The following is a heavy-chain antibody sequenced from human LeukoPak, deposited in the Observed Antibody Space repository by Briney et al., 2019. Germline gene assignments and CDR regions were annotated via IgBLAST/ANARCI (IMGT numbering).Heavy chain of an antibody. CDR3: AKDPSSSWFGDYFDY. CDR2: ISSSRGST. V-gene: IGHV3-64*01. CDR1: GFTFSNYA. D-gene: IGHD6-13*01. Sequence: GGSLRLSCAASGFTFSNYAMHWVRQAPGKGLEYVSAISSSRGSTSYANSVKGRFIISRDNSKNTLYLQMNSLRAEDTAVYYCAKDPSSSWFGDYFDYWGQGTLVTVSS. J-gene: IGHJ4*02.